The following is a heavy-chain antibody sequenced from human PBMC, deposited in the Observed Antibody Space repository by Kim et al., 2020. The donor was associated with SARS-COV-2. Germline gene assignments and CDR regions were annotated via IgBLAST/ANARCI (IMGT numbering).Heavy chain of an antibody. J-gene: IGHJ4*02. CDR3: AKQRGDY. CDR2: ISYDGNNK. D-gene: IGHD3-16*01. V-gene: IGHV3-30*18. CDR1: GFTFSSYG. Sequence: GGSLRLSCAASGFTFSSYGMHWVRQAPGKWLEWVAFISYDGNNKYYTDSVKGRFTISRDNSKNTLYLQMSSLRTEDTALYYCAKQRGDYWAQGTLVTVSS.